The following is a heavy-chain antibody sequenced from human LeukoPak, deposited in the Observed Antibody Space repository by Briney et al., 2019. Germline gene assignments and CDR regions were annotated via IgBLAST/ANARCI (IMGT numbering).Heavy chain of an antibody. D-gene: IGHD2-15*01. Sequence: SETLSLTCTVSGGSISSGGYYWSWIRQPPGKGLEGIGYIYHSGSTYYNPSLKSRVTISVDRSKNQFSLKLSSVTAADTAVYYCARDCSGGSCYLFDPWGQGTLVTVSS. J-gene: IGHJ5*02. CDR1: GGSISSGGYY. CDR3: ARDCSGGSCYLFDP. CDR2: IYHSGST. V-gene: IGHV4-30-2*01.